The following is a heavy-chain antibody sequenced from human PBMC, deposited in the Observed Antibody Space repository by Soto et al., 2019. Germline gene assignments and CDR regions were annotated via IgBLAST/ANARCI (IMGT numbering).Heavy chain of an antibody. V-gene: IGHV1-46*01. D-gene: IGHD1-20*01. Sequence: VASVKVSCKASGYTFTSYYMHWVRQAPGQGLEWMGIINPSGGSTSYAQKFQGRVTMTRDTSTSTVYMELSSLRSEDTAVYYCARDFITGTTRARDAFDIWGQGTMVTVSS. CDR2: INPSGGST. CDR3: ARDFITGTTRARDAFDI. CDR1: GYTFTSYY. J-gene: IGHJ3*02.